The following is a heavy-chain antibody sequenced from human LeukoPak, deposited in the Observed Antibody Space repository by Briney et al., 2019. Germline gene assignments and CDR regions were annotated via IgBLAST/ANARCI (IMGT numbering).Heavy chain of an antibody. V-gene: IGHV3-23*01. Sequence: GGSLRLSCVASGFTFGNYAMGWLRQAPGRRPEWVSSLTDSGGTTYYVDSVKGRFAISRDNSKNTLYLQMNSLRAEDTAVYYCAKDLEGIANPGYWGQGTLVTVSS. J-gene: IGHJ4*02. D-gene: IGHD1-1*01. CDR3: AKDLEGIANPGY. CDR2: LTDSGGTT. CDR1: GFTFGNYA.